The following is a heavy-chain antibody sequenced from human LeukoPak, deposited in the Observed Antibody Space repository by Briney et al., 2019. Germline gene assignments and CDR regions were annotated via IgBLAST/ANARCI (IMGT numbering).Heavy chain of an antibody. CDR2: ISGSGGST. J-gene: IGHJ4*02. CDR3: AKGRHQVVATSYFDY. CDR1: GFTFSSYA. D-gene: IGHD2-15*01. V-gene: IGHV3-23*01. Sequence: GGSLRLSCAASGFTFSSYAMSWVRQAPGKGLEWVSAISGSGGSTYYADSVKGRFTISRDNSKNTLYLQMNSLRAEDTAVYYCAKGRHQVVATSYFDYWGQGTLVTVSS.